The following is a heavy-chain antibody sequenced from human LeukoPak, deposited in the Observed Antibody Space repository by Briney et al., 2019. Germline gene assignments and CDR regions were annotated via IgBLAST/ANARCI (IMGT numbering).Heavy chain of an antibody. Sequence: PGGSLRLSCSASGFTFSSYAMYWVRQAPGKGLEYVPGISCNGGSTYYADSVKGRFTISRDNSKNTLYLQMSSLRAEDTAVYYCVNRGGLLLYFIYWGQGTLVTVSS. D-gene: IGHD3-22*01. CDR3: VNRGGLLLYFIY. CDR2: ISCNGGST. J-gene: IGHJ4*02. V-gene: IGHV3-64D*06. CDR1: GFTFSSYA.